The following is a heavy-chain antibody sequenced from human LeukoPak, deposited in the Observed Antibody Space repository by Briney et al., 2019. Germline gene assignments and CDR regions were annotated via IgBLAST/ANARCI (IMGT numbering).Heavy chain of an antibody. CDR3: AKPLSSSSTLDY. V-gene: IGHV3-23*01. CDR2: ISGSGGST. Sequence: GSLRLSCAASGFTFSSYAMSWARQAPGKGLELGSAISGSGGSTYYADSVKGRFTISRDNSKNTLYLQMNSLRAEDTAVYYCAKPLSSSSTLDYWGQGTLVTVSS. CDR1: GFTFSSYA. J-gene: IGHJ4*02. D-gene: IGHD6-6*01.